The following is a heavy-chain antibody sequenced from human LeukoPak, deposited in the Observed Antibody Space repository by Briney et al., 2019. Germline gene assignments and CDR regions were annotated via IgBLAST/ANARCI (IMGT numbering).Heavy chain of an antibody. J-gene: IGHJ3*02. D-gene: IGHD6-13*01. Sequence: PGGSLRLSCAASGFTFSSYSMNWVRQAPGKGLEWVSSISSSSSYMYYADSVKGRFTISRDNAKNSLYLQMNSLRAEDTAVYYCARDPYSSNYDAFDIWGQGTMVTVSS. CDR1: GFTFSSYS. V-gene: IGHV3-21*01. CDR2: ISSSSSYM. CDR3: ARDPYSSNYDAFDI.